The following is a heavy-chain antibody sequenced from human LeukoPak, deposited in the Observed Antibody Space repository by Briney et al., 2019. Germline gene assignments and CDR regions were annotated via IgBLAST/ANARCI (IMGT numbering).Heavy chain of an antibody. V-gene: IGHV3-73*01. D-gene: IGHD4-17*01. Sequence: PGGSLRLSCAASGFTFSGSAMHWVRQASGKGLEWVGRIRSKANSYATGYAASVKGRFTISRDDSKNTAYLQMNSLKTEDTAVYYCTRRADYGDTTFDYWGQGTLATVSS. J-gene: IGHJ4*02. CDR3: TRRADYGDTTFDY. CDR1: GFTFSGSA. CDR2: IRSKANSYAT.